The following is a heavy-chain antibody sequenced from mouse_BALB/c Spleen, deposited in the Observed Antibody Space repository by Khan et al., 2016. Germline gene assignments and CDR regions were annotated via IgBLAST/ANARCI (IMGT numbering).Heavy chain of an antibody. CDR1: GYTFTNYG. CDR3: AKLTGTDAY. CDR2: IYTYSGEP. D-gene: IGHD4-1*01. J-gene: IGHJ3*01. V-gene: IGHV9-3-1*01. Sequence: QIQLVQSGPELKKPGESVKISCKASGYTFTNYGMTWVKQAPGMGLKWMGWIYTYSGEPTYADDFKGRFAFSLEASASTAYLQFNNRKHEDTGTYFCAKLTGTDAYWVQGTLVTVSA.